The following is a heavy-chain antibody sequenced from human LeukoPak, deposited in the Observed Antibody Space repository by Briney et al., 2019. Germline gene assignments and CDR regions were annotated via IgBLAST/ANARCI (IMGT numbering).Heavy chain of an antibody. CDR2: ISSSSSYI. V-gene: IGHV3-21*04. Sequence: GGSLRLSCAASGFTFSSYSMNWVRQAPGKGLEWVSSISSSSSYIYYADSVKGRFTISRDNAKNSLYLQMNSLRAEDTALYYCAKEGYSSSWYAFDIWGQGTMVTDSS. J-gene: IGHJ3*02. D-gene: IGHD6-13*01. CDR3: AKEGYSSSWYAFDI. CDR1: GFTFSSYS.